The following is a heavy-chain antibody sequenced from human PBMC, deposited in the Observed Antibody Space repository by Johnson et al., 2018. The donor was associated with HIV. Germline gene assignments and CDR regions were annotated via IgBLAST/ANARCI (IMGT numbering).Heavy chain of an antibody. Sequence: QLVESGGGVVQSGRSLRLSCAASGFTFSTYGMHWVRQAPGKGLASVAVILYDGSNQYYADSVSGRFTLSRDDAKKSLYLQMNSLRAEDTAVYYCARAPYSSSWYRDAFDIWGQGTMVTVYS. CDR2: ILYDGSNQ. V-gene: IGHV3-33*01. D-gene: IGHD6-13*01. J-gene: IGHJ3*02. CDR3: ARAPYSSSWYRDAFDI. CDR1: GFTFSTYG.